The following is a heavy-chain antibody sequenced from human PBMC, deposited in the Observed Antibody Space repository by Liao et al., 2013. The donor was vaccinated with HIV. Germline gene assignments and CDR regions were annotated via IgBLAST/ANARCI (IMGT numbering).Heavy chain of an antibody. D-gene: IGHD5-12*01. CDR1: GGSMSNGDSY. Sequence: QVQLQESGPGLVKPSQTLSLTCTVSGGSMSNGDSYWTWIRQPPGKGLEWIGYIYDSGNTYYNPSLNSRVTISVDTSKNQFSLKLSAVTAADTAVYFCARSRGYSHIVSHWGQGTLVTVSS. V-gene: IGHV4-30-4*08. CDR2: IYDSGNT. CDR3: ARSRGYSHIVSH. J-gene: IGHJ4*02.